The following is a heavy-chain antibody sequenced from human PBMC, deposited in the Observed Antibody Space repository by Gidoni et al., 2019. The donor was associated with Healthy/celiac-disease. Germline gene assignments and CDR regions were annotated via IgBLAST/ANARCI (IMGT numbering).Heavy chain of an antibody. CDR3: ARAPGGYCSSTSCSLFDY. D-gene: IGHD2-2*01. CDR1: GYTFTSYG. J-gene: IGHJ4*02. CDR2: ISAYNGNT. Sequence: QVQLVQSGAEVKKPGASVKFSCKASGYTFTSYGISWVRQAPGQGLEWMGWISAYNGNTNYAQKLQGRVTMTTDTSTSTAYMELRSLRSDDTAVYYCARAPGGYCSSTSCSLFDYWGQGTLVTVSS. V-gene: IGHV1-18*01.